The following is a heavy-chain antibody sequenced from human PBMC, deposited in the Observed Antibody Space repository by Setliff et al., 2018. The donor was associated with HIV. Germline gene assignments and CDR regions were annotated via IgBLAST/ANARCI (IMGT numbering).Heavy chain of an antibody. CDR1: GFTFTNAW. D-gene: IGHD2-21*01. CDR2: IKSKTDGATE. Sequence: GGSLRLSCAASGFTFTNAWMSWVRQAPGKGLEWVGRIKSKTDGATEDYAAPVKGRFTISRDDSKNTLYLQMNSLKIEDTAVYYCTTGTRLVDWGQGALVTVSS. J-gene: IGHJ4*02. V-gene: IGHV3-15*01. CDR3: TTGTRLVD.